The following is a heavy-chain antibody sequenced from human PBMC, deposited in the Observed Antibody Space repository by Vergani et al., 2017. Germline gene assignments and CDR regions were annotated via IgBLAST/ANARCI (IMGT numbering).Heavy chain of an antibody. CDR1: GFTVSSNY. CDR3: ARDRYYDFWSGYYTMPFFDY. J-gene: IGHJ4*02. D-gene: IGHD3-3*01. CDR2: IYSGGST. V-gene: IGHV3-53*01. Sequence: EVQLVESGGGLIQPGGSLRLSCAASGFTVSSNYMSWVRQAPGKGLEWVSVIYSGGSTYYADSVKGRFTISRDNSKNTLYLQMNSLRAEDTAVYYCARDRYYDFWSGYYTMPFFDYWGQGTLVTVSS.